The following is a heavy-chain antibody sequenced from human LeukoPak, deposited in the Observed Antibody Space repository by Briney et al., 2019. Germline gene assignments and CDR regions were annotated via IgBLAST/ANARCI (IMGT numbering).Heavy chain of an antibody. D-gene: IGHD1-26*01. V-gene: IGHV4-34*01. Sequence: SETLSLTCAVYGGSFSAYYWSWIRQPPGKGLEWIGEINNSGSTNYSPSLKSRVTISIDTSKNQFSLKLSSVTAADTAVYYCARGPSGSSSSGPPVWGQGTTVTVSS. CDR1: GGSFSAYY. CDR3: ARGPSGSSSSGPPV. CDR2: INNSGST. J-gene: IGHJ6*02.